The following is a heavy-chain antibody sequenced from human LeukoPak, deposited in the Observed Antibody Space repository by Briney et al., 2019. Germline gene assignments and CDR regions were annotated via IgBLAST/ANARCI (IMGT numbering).Heavy chain of an antibody. CDR1: GFTFSSYA. D-gene: IGHD1-26*01. CDR2: ISGSGGST. J-gene: IGHJ4*02. CDR3: AKSQDGGRLFHFDY. Sequence: GGSLRLSCAASGFTFSSYAMSWVRQAPGKGLKWVSVISGSGGSTYSADSVKGRFTISRDNSKNTLYLQMNSLSAEDTAVYFCAKSQDGGRLFHFDYWGQGTLVTVSS. V-gene: IGHV3-23*01.